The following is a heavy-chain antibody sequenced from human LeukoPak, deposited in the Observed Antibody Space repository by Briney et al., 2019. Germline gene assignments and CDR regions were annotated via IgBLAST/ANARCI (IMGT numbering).Heavy chain of an antibody. CDR3: ARRSGDGYGHDRQYYFDY. J-gene: IGHJ4*02. CDR2: IYHSGST. CDR1: GGSISSSNW. D-gene: IGHD5-24*01. Sequence: SETLSLTCAVSGGSISSSNWWSWVRPPPGKGVEWIGEIYHSGSTNYNPSLKSRVTIYVDTSKNQCSLKLSSVTAADTAVYYCARRSGDGYGHDRQYYFDYWGQGTLVTASS. V-gene: IGHV4-4*02.